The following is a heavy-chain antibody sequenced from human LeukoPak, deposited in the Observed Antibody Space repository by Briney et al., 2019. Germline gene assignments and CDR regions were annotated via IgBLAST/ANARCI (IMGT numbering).Heavy chain of an antibody. V-gene: IGHV4-59*01. J-gene: IGHJ4*02. D-gene: IGHD3-22*01. CDR3: ARSRGNYYDSSGYYSD. Sequence: TSETLSLTYTVSGGSISSYYWSWIRQPPGKGLEWIGYIYYSGSTNYNPSLKSRVTISVDTSKNQFSLKLSSVTAADTAVYYCARSRGNYYDSSGYYSDWGQGTLVTVSS. CDR2: IYYSGST. CDR1: GGSISSYY.